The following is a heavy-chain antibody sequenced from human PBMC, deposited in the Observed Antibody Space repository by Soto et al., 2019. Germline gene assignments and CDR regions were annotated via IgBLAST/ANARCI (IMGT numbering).Heavy chain of an antibody. D-gene: IGHD2-21*02. Sequence: PSETLSLTCGVSGGSISSSSYFWGWIRQPPGKGLEWIGSIYYSGSTYYNPSLKSRVTVSVDTSKNQFSLKLSSVTAADTAVYYCARHPSDFWFDPRGQGTLVTVSS. CDR3: ARHPSDFWFDP. CDR2: IYYSGST. CDR1: GGSISSSSYF. J-gene: IGHJ5*02. V-gene: IGHV4-39*01.